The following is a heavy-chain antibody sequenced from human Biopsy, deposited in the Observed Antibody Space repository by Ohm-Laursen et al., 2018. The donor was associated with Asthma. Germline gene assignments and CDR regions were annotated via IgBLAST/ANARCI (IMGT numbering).Heavy chain of an antibody. V-gene: IGHV4-31*03. CDR1: GDSIPSGGCC. Sequence: TLSLTCSVSGDSIPSGGCCWNWIRQHPGKGLEWIGHIHHSGTSYFNPSLKSRVSFSRDTSKNQFSLRLSSVTAADPAMYYCARIPRRSGSYFVDYWGQGTLVTVSS. J-gene: IGHJ4*02. CDR3: ARIPRRSGSYFVDY. D-gene: IGHD3-22*01. CDR2: IHHSGTS.